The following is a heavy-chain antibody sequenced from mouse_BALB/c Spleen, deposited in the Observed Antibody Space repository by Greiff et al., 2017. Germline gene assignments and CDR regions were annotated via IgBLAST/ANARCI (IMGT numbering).Heavy chain of an antibody. Sequence: VQLQQSGAELARPGASVKLSCKASGYTFTSYWMQWVKQRPGQGLEWIGAIYPGDGDTRYTQKFKGKATLTADKSSSTAYMQLSSLASEYSAVYYCARITTVVGDAMDYWGQGTSVTVSS. V-gene: IGHV1-87*01. CDR2: IYPGDGDT. D-gene: IGHD1-1*01. CDR3: ARITTVVGDAMDY. J-gene: IGHJ4*01. CDR1: GYTFTSYW.